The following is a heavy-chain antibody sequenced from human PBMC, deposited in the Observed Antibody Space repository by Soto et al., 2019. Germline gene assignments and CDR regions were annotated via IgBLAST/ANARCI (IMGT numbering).Heavy chain of an antibody. CDR3: AHRRTYNEQEQWLVMTDFDY. CDR1: GFSLSTSGVG. V-gene: IGHV2-5*02. D-gene: IGHD6-19*01. Sequence: VSGPTLVNPTQTLTLTCTFSGFSLSTSGVGVGWIRQPPGKALEWLALIYWDDDKRYSPSLKSRLTITKDTSKNQVVLTMTNMDPVDTATYYCAHRRTYNEQEQWLVMTDFDYWGQGTLVTVSS. CDR2: IYWDDDK. J-gene: IGHJ4*02.